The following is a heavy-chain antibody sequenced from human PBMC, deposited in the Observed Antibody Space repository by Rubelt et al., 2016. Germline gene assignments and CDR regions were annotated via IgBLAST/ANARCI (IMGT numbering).Heavy chain of an antibody. CDR1: GFTFTSSA. Sequence: QMQLVQSGPEVKRPGTSVKVSCKASGFTFTSSAMQWVRQARGQRLEWIGWIVVGSGNTNYARKFQDSVIVSRDMHTSTVYFERSSLRYEDTAVYYCAADDLSVGYWGQGTLVTVSS. CDR2: IVVGSGNT. D-gene: IGHD4-23*01. J-gene: IGHJ4*02. V-gene: IGHV1-58*02. CDR3: AADDLSVGY.